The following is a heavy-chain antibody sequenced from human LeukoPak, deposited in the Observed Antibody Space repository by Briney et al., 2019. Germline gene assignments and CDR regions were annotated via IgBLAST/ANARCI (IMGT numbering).Heavy chain of an antibody. CDR1: GFAFISYS. Sequence: PGGSLRLSCAASGFAFISYSMNWVRQAPGKGLEWVSSISSSSSYIYYADSVKGRFTISRDNAKNSLYLQMNSLRAEDTAVYYCARDKHDYSNYVPFLDYWGQGTLVTVSS. D-gene: IGHD4-11*01. CDR3: ARDKHDYSNYVPFLDY. V-gene: IGHV3-21*01. CDR2: ISSSSSYI. J-gene: IGHJ4*02.